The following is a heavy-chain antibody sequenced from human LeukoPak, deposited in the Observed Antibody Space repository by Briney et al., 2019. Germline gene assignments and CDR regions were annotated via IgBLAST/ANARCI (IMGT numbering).Heavy chain of an antibody. Sequence: GESLKISCKGSGYSFTNYWIGWVRQMPGKGLEWMGIIYPGDSDTRYSPSFQGQGTISADKSISTAYLHWSSLKASDTAVYYCARAGPYYDSGGYYENFDYWGQGTLVTVSS. CDR1: GYSFTNYW. J-gene: IGHJ4*02. V-gene: IGHV5-51*01. CDR2: IYPGDSDT. CDR3: ARAGPYYDSGGYYENFDY. D-gene: IGHD3-22*01.